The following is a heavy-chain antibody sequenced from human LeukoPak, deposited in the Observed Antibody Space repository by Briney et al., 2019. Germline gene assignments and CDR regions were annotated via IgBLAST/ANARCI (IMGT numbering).Heavy chain of an antibody. D-gene: IGHD1-1*01. CDR1: GYTFTGYY. CDR3: ARSWKLVAYNWFDP. J-gene: IGHJ5*02. Sequence: ASVKVSCKASGYTFTGYYMHWVRQAPGQGLEWMGWINPNTGVTNYAQKFQGRVPLTRDTSIITAYMELTRLRSDDTAVYYCARSWKLVAYNWFDPWGQGTLVTVSS. CDR2: INPNTGVT. V-gene: IGHV1-2*02.